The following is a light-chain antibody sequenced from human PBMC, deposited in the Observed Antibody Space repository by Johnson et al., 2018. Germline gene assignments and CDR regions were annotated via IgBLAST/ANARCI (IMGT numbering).Light chain of an antibody. Sequence: QSVLTQPPSVSAAPGQKVTISCSGSSSHIGNNYVSWYQQLPGTAPKLLIHENNKRPSGIPDRFSGSKSGTSATMGMTVLQPGDEADYYCGTWDSNLSAGNVFGTWTKVTVL. CDR1: SSHIGNNY. CDR2: ENN. CDR3: GTWDSNLSAGNV. J-gene: IGLJ1*01. V-gene: IGLV1-51*02.